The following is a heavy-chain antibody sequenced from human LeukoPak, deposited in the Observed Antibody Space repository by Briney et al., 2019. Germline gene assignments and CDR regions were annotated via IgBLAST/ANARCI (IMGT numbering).Heavy chain of an antibody. J-gene: IGHJ5*02. CDR1: GCSISSGGYY. V-gene: IGHV4-31*03. Sequence: SESLCLTCTVSGCSISSGGYYWIWIRQHPGKGLEWIGYIDYSGSTYYNPSLKSRVTISVDTSKNQFSLTLSSVTAADTAVYYCARARGYYPNYHWFDPWGQGTLVTVSS. CDR2: IDYSGST. CDR3: ARARGYYPNYHWFDP. D-gene: IGHD3-22*01.